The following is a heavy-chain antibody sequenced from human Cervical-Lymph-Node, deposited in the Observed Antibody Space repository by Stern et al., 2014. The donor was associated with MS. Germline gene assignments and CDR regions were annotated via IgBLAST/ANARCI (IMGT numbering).Heavy chain of an antibody. CDR1: GFTFSSYA. CDR2: ISYDGRDK. V-gene: IGHV3-30*15. D-gene: IGHD5-12*01. Sequence: QVQLVESGGGVVKPGRSLRLSCAASGFTFSSYAMHWVRLAPGKGLEWVAVISYDGRDKYYADSVKGRFTISRDNSRNTLYLQMSSLRAEDTAVYYCARLPVEIVAFDLWGQGALVTVSS. J-gene: IGHJ4*02. CDR3: ARLPVEIVAFDL.